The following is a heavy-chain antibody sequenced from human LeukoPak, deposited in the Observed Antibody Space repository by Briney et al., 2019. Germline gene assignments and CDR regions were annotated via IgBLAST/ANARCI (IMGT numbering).Heavy chain of an antibody. D-gene: IGHD4-17*01. CDR1: GFPFRSYS. V-gene: IGHV3-30*02. CDR2: MLNRVKNP. Sequence: GGSLRLSCAASGFPFRSYSVQWVRESPGKGLEWSVIMLNRVKNPYYGEAVRGRSTISRDNSQNTQYLQKNTLRPQGTAVYYCAKGGASVTRYVDYWNQGTLVTVSS. J-gene: IGHJ4*02. CDR3: AKGGASVTRYVDY.